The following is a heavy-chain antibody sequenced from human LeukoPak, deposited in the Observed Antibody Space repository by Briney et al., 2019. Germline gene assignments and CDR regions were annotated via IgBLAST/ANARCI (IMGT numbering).Heavy chain of an antibody. CDR2: INPNSGGT. D-gene: IGHD3-22*01. CDR3: AKGYYDSSGYYTLDY. CDR1: GYTFTGYY. J-gene: IGHJ4*02. V-gene: IGHV1-2*02. Sequence: ASVKVSCKASGYTFTGYYMHWVRQAPGQGLEWMGWINPNSGGTDYAQKFQGRVTMTRDTSISTAYMELSRLRSDDTAVYYCAKGYYDSSGYYTLDYWGQGTLVTVSS.